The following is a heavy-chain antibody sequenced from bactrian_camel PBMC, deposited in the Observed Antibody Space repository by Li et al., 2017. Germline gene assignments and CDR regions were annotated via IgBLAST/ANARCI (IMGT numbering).Heavy chain of an antibody. V-gene: IGHV3S53*01. Sequence: HVQLVESGGGSVQAGGSLRLSCAASGYTDSSTRMGWFRQAPGREREGVATTRGGRIVYADSVKGRFTLSQDDAKNAVHLQMNSLKPEDTAMYYCAAEVPVYYGTSDPLVGGDFGYWGQGTQVTVSS. D-gene: IGHD2*01. J-gene: IGHJ6*01. CDR1: GYTDSSTR. CDR3: AAEVPVYYGTSDPLVGGDFGY. CDR2: TTRGGRI.